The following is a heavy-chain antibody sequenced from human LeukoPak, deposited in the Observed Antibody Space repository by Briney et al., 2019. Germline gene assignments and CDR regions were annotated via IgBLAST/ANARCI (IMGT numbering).Heavy chain of an antibody. CDR3: ARARLCITMIVVVTNEPFDY. D-gene: IGHD3-22*01. CDR2: INHSGST. J-gene: IGHJ4*02. V-gene: IGHV4-34*01. CDR1: GGSFSGYY. Sequence: ASETLSLTCAVYGGSFSGYYWSWMRQPPGKGLEWIGEINHSGSTNYNPSLKSRVTISVDTTKNQFSLKLSSVTAADLAVYYCARARLCITMIVVVTNEPFDYWGQGTLVTVSS.